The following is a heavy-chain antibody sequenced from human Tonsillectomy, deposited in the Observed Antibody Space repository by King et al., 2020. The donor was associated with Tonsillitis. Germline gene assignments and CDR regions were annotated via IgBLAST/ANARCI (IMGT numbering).Heavy chain of an antibody. CDR3: AKDRVGTMIVVVITYYFDY. Sequence: VQLVESGGGVVQPGRSLRLSCAASGFTFSSYGMHWVRQAPGKGLEWVAVISYDGSNKYYADSVKGRFTISRDNSKNTLYLQMNSLRAEDTAVYYCAKDRVGTMIVVVITYYFDYWGQGTLVTVSS. D-gene: IGHD3-22*01. V-gene: IGHV3-30*18. J-gene: IGHJ4*02. CDR1: GFTFSSYG. CDR2: ISYDGSNK.